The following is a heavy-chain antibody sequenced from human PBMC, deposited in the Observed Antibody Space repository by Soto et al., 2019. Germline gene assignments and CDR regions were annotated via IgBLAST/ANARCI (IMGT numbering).Heavy chain of an antibody. CDR1: GGSISSYY. J-gene: IGHJ5*02. D-gene: IGHD3-3*01. V-gene: IGHV4-59*12. Sequence: SETLSLTCTVSGGSISSYYWTWIRQPPGKGLEWIGYIYYSGSTYYNPSLKSRVTISVDTSKNQFSLKLSSVTAADTAVYYCARLTIFGVVNGWFDPWGQGTLVTVSS. CDR3: ARLTIFGVVNGWFDP. CDR2: IYYSGST.